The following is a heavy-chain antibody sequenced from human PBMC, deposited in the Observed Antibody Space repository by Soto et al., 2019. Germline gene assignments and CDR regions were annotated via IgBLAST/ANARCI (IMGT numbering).Heavy chain of an antibody. J-gene: IGHJ3*01. D-gene: IGHD2-2*01. CDR2: ISASGGST. CDR3: AKYERAGYCSSTSCYGFPNL. V-gene: IGHV3-23*01. CDR1: GFTFSSYA. Sequence: GGSLRLSCAASGFTFSSYAMSWGRQAPWKGLEWVSDISASGGSTYYTDSVKGRFTISRDNSKNTLYLQMNSLRAEDTAVYYCAKYERAGYCSSTSCYGFPNLWGQGTMVTVSS.